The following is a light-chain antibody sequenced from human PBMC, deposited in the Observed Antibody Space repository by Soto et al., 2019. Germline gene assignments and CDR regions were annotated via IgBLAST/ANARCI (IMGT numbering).Light chain of an antibody. CDR3: LLYYGGAVV. Sequence: QAVVTQEPSLTVSAGGAVTLTCACSTGAVTSGYYPNWFQQKPGQAPRALIYSRSNKHSWTPARFSGSLLAGKAALTLSGVQPEDEADYYCLLYYGGAVVFGGGTKLTVL. CDR1: TGAVTSGYY. J-gene: IGLJ2*01. CDR2: SRS. V-gene: IGLV7-43*01.